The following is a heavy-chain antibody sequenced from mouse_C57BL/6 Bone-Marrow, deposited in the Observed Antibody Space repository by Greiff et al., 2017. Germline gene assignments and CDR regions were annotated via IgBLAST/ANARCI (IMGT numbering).Heavy chain of an antibody. CDR3: TPDYYWYFDV. CDR1: GFTFSNYW. CDR2: IRLKSDNYAT. J-gene: IGHJ1*03. V-gene: IGHV6-3*01. D-gene: IGHD2-4*01. Sequence: EVKVEESGGGLVQPGGSMKLSCVASGFTFSNYWMNWVRQSPEKGLEWVAQIRLKSDNYATHYAESVKGRFTISRDDSKSSVYLQMNNLRAEDTGIYYCTPDYYWYFDVWGTGTTVTVSS.